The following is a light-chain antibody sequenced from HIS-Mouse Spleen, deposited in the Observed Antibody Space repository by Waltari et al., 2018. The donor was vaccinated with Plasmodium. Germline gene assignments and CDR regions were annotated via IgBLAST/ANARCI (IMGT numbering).Light chain of an antibody. J-gene: IGLJ3*02. CDR2: STS. CDR3: LLYYGGARV. CDR1: TGAVTRGYY. V-gene: IGLV7-43*01. Sequence: QTVVTQEPSLTVSPGGTVTLTCASSTGAVTRGYYPNWFQQKPVQAPRALIYSTSNNHSWTPARFSGSLLGGKAALTLSGVQPEDEAEYYCLLYYGGARVFGGGTKLTVL.